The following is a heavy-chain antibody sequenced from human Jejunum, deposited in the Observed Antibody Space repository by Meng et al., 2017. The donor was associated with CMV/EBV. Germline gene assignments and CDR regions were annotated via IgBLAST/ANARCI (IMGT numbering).Heavy chain of an antibody. V-gene: IGHV1-69*17. CDR3: ARASVLQYCTATNCPPPYYYGVDV. D-gene: IGHD2-8*02. Sequence: WVRQAPGQGLEWMGGIIPIFNIANHAEKFQGRVTITADTSTSTAFMELSSLRSEDTAVYYCARASVLQYCTATNCPPPYYYGVDVWGQGTTVTVSS. CDR2: IIPIFNIA. J-gene: IGHJ6*02.